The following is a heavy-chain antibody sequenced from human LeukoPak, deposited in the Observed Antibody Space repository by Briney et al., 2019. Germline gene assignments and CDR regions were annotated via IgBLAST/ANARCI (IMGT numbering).Heavy chain of an antibody. V-gene: IGHV5-10-1*01. CDR2: IDPSDSYT. J-gene: IGHJ4*02. CDR3: ARLLPGIAAAGTDY. D-gene: IGHD6-13*01. CDR1: GYTFTSYW. Sequence: KVSCKASGYTFTSYWISWVRQMPGKGLEWMGRIDPSDSYTNYSPSFQGHVTISADKSISTAYLQWSSLKASDTAMYYCARLLPGIAAAGTDYWGQGTLVTVSS.